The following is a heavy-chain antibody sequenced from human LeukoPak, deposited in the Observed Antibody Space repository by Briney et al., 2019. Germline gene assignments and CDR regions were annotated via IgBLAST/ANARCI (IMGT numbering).Heavy chain of an antibody. Sequence: KTGGSLRLSCAASGFTFSGYAMRWVRQAPGKGREGVSTFSGGGDHTYYADSVKGRFTISRDKSKHTLHLQMNSLRVEHTAVYYCAKDSGYDFFVDYFDYWGQGTLVTVSS. CDR1: GFTFSGYA. V-gene: IGHV3-23*01. D-gene: IGHD5-12*01. CDR3: AKDSGYDFFVDYFDY. J-gene: IGHJ4*02. CDR2: FSGGGDHT.